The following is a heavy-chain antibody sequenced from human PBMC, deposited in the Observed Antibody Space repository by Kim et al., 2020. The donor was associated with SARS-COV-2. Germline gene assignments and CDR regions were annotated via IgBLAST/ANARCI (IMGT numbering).Heavy chain of an antibody. Sequence: GGSLRLSCAASGFTFSNYAMHWVRQAPGKGLEWVALITFDAINDYYADSVKGRFTISRDSSKNALYLQMRSLRPEDTAMYYCAKPGYDFASGTPEAHYDHWGQGILVTVSS. CDR3: AKPGYDFASGTPEAHYDH. CDR1: GFTFSNYA. J-gene: IGHJ4*01. CDR2: ITFDAIND. V-gene: IGHV3-30*18. D-gene: IGHD3-10*01.